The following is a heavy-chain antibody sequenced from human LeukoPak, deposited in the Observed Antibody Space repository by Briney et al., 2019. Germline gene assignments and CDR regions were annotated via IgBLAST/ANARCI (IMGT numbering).Heavy chain of an antibody. CDR2: IYYSGST. CDR1: GGSISSHY. CDR3: ARDRLNSWFDP. D-gene: IGHD6-6*01. Sequence: SETLSLTYTVSGGSISSHYWSWIRQPPGKGLEWIGYIYYSGSTNYNPSLKSRVTISVDTSKNQFSLKLSSVTAADTAVYYCARDRLNSWFDPWGQGTLVTVSS. V-gene: IGHV4-59*11. J-gene: IGHJ5*02.